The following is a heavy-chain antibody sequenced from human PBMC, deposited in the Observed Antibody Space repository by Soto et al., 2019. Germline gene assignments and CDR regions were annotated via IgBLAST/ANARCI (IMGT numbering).Heavy chain of an antibody. CDR3: ARYNWNYSGLDV. J-gene: IGHJ6*02. V-gene: IGHV3-48*03. CDR2: ISSSGSTI. D-gene: IGHD1-20*01. Sequence: XGSLILSFAASGFTFRSYEMNWARQAPGKGLEWFSYISSSGSTIYYADSVKGRFTISRDNTKNSLYLQMDSLRAEDTAVYYCARYNWNYSGLDVSGQGATVTVSS. CDR1: GFTFRSYE.